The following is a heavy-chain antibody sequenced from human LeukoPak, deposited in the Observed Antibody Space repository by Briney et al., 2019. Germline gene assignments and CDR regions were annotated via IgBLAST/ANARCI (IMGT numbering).Heavy chain of an antibody. CDR2: INVGNGNT. CDR3: ARKGRSVTMVREFPTNYYYYGMDV. V-gene: IGHV1-3*01. D-gene: IGHD3-10*01. Sequence: ASVKVSCKASGYTFTNYAMHWVRQAPGQRLEWMGWINVGNGNTKYSQKFQGRVTITRDTSASTAYMELSSLRSEDTAVYYCARKGRSVTMVREFPTNYYYYGMDVWGKGTTGNVSP. J-gene: IGHJ6*04. CDR1: GYTFTNYA.